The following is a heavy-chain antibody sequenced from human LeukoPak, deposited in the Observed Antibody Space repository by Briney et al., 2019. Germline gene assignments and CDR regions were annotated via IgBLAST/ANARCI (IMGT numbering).Heavy chain of an antibody. D-gene: IGHD5-24*01. CDR2: VYSSGYT. CDR3: ARRSRDGYNPRFEY. J-gene: IGHJ4*02. CDR1: GGSIATNY. V-gene: IGHV4-59*08. Sequence: SETLSLTCTVTGGSIATNYWSWIRQPPGQGLEYIGYVYSSGYTNYNPSLKSRVTMSVDTSKNQFSLKLSSVTAADTAVYYCARRSRDGYNPRFEYWGQGTLVTAPS.